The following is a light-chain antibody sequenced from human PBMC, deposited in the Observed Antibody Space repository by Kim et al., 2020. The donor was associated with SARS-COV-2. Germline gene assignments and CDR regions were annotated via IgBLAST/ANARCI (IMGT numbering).Light chain of an antibody. Sequence: GERGTIACSGSSANIGSNPVNWYQQLPGTAPILLFDSDNQRPSGVPDRFADSKSGTSASLVISGLQSEDEADYYCATWDDGLDGWVFGGGTKLTVL. J-gene: IGLJ3*02. V-gene: IGLV1-44*01. CDR2: SDN. CDR3: ATWDDGLDGWV. CDR1: SANIGSNP.